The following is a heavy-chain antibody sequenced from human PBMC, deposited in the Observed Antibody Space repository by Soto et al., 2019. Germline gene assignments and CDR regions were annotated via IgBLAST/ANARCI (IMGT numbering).Heavy chain of an antibody. CDR2: ISSSSSYI. J-gene: IGHJ4*02. CDR1: GFTFSSYS. Sequence: GGSLRLSCAASGFTFSSYSMNWVRQAPGKGLEGVSSISSSSSYIYYADSVKGRFTISRDNAKNSLYLQMNSLRAEDTAVYYCARDIGEWRVYDFWSVDYYFDYWGQGTLVTVSS. CDR3: ARDIGEWRVYDFWSVDYYFDY. D-gene: IGHD3-3*01. V-gene: IGHV3-21*01.